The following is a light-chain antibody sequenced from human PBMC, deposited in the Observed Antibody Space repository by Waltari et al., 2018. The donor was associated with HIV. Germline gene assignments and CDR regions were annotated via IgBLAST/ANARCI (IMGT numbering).Light chain of an antibody. CDR1: SSNIGNNY. CDR3: GTWDSSLRRYV. CDR2: DNN. Sequence: QSVLPQPPSVSAAPGQKVTISCSGSSSNIGNNYVSWYQQLPGTAPKLLIYDNNKRPSGIPDRFSGSKSGTSATLGITGLQTGDEADYYCGTWDSSLRRYVFGTGTKVTVL. V-gene: IGLV1-51*01. J-gene: IGLJ1*01.